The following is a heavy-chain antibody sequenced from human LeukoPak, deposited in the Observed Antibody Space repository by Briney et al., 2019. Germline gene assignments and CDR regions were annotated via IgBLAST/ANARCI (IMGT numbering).Heavy chain of an antibody. CDR2: INHSGST. J-gene: IGHJ3*02. CDR1: GGSFSGYY. Sequence: PSEXLSLTCAVYGGSFSGYYWSWIRQPPGKGLEWIGEINHSGSTNYNPSLTSRVTISVDTSKNQFSLKLSSVTAADTAVYYCARGEDYYDSSGYYHASAFDIWGQGTMVTVSS. V-gene: IGHV4-34*01. D-gene: IGHD3-22*01. CDR3: ARGEDYYDSSGYYHASAFDI.